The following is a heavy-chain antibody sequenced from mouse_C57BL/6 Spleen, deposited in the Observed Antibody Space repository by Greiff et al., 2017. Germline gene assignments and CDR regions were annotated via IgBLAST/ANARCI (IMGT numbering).Heavy chain of an antibody. Sequence: QVQLQQPGAELVKPGASVKLSCKASGYTFTSYWMHWVKQRPGHGLEWIGMIHPNSGSTNYNEKFKSKATLTVDKSSSTAYMQLSSLTSEDSAVYYCARSTVVATDAYWGQGTLVTVSA. V-gene: IGHV1-64*01. CDR3: ARSTVVATDAY. D-gene: IGHD1-1*01. J-gene: IGHJ3*01. CDR2: IHPNSGST. CDR1: GYTFTSYW.